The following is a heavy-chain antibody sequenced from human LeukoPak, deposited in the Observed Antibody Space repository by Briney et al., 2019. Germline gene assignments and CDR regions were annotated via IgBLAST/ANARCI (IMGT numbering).Heavy chain of an antibody. CDR3: GREGAYSSGWYIGGRGACDI. CDR1: GGSISSYY. Sequence: SETLSLTCTVSGGSISSYYWSWIRQPPGKGLEWVGDIYYSGSTNYNPSPKSRVTIAVDPSKNQLSLKLSPVSAADTAVYYCGREGAYSSGWYIGGRGACDIWGEGAMGTVSS. CDR2: IYYSGST. J-gene: IGHJ3*02. D-gene: IGHD6-19*01. V-gene: IGHV4-59*01.